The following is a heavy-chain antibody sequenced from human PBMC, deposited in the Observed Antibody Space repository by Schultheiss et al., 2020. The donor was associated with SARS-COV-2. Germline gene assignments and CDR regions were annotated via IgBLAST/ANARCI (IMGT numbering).Heavy chain of an antibody. CDR2: IYYSGST. Sequence: SQTLSLTCAVSGYSISSGYYWSWIRQPPGKGLEWIGYIYYSGSTNYNPSLKSRVTISVDTSKNQFSLKLSSVTAADTAVYYCTTTSSTWLDLDYWGQGTLVTVSS. D-gene: IGHD6-13*01. J-gene: IGHJ4*02. CDR1: GYSISSGYY. CDR3: TTTSSTWLDLDY. V-gene: IGHV4-61*01.